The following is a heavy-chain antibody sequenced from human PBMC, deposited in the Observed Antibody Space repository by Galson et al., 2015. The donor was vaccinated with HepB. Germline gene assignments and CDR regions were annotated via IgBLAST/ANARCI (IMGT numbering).Heavy chain of an antibody. J-gene: IGHJ2*01. Sequence: SLRLSCAASGFTFGTYTMNWVRQAPGKGLESVSYISSTGTTIYYADSVKGRFTVSRDNAQNSLDLQMNSLRDEDTAVYYCARVYFGSGSSSAYWYFDLWGQGTLVTVSS. CDR2: ISSTGTTI. D-gene: IGHD3-10*01. CDR1: GFTFGTYT. CDR3: ARVYFGSGSSSAYWYFDL. V-gene: IGHV3-48*02.